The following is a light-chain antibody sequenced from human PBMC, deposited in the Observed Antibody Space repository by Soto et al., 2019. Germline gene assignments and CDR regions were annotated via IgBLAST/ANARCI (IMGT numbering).Light chain of an antibody. CDR2: GAS. J-gene: IGKJ5*01. CDR3: QQYGSSPLIS. CDR1: QSVSRR. V-gene: IGKV3-20*01. Sequence: EVVLTQAPVTLSLSPGVRSTLSFSASQSVSRRLAWYQQRPGQSPRLLISGASMRATGIPDRFSGSGSGRDFTLTISGLEPEDFAVYYCQQYGSSPLISFGQGTRLEIK.